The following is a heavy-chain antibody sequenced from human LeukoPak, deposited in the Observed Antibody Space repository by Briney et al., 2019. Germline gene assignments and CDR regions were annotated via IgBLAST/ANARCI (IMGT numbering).Heavy chain of an antibody. Sequence: SETLSLTCTVSGGSICSYYWSWIRQPPGKGLEWIGYIYYSGSTNYNPSLKSRVTISVDTSKNQFSLKLSSVTAADTAVYYCARQVGLGSGSYYGAFDIWGQGTMVTVSS. V-gene: IGHV4-59*08. CDR1: GGSICSYY. CDR2: IYYSGST. CDR3: ARQVGLGSGSYYGAFDI. J-gene: IGHJ3*02. D-gene: IGHD1-26*01.